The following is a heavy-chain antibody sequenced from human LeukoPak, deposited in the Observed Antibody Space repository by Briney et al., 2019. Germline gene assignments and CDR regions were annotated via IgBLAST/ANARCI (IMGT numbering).Heavy chain of an antibody. CDR1: GFTFDDYA. CDR2: LFWNSGII. CDR3: AKVRSKRWFQGAFDI. D-gene: IGHD2-15*01. V-gene: IGHV3-9*01. Sequence: GGSLSLSCVASGFTFDDYAMHWVRQTPGKGLEWISGLFWNSGIINYADSVKGRLTISRDNAKNSLYLQMNSLRAEDTALYYCAKVRSKRWFQGAFDIWGQGTLVTVSS. J-gene: IGHJ3*02.